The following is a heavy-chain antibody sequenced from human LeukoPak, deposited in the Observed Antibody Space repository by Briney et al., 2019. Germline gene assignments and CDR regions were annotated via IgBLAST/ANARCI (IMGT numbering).Heavy chain of an antibody. CDR3: ARSIRLFSGPASYWFDP. Sequence: GESLKISRRGSGYSLTSYLLGWVRQIPGKGPGLIGIIYHGYSDIRYSPSFQVKVTISADKSISTAYLQWSSLKASDTAMYYCARSIRLFSGPASYWFDPWGQGTLVTVSS. J-gene: IGHJ5*02. CDR2: IYHGYSDI. V-gene: IGHV5-51*01. CDR1: GYSLTSYL. D-gene: IGHD6-25*01.